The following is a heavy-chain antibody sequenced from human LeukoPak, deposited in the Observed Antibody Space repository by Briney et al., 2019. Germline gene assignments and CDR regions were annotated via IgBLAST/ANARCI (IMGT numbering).Heavy chain of an antibody. CDR3: ARDNSDTVKGDYSSTSYWWFDP. D-gene: IGHD6-13*01. J-gene: IGHJ5*02. V-gene: IGHV1-46*01. CDR2: INPSGDTT. Sequence: ASVKVSCKASGFTFISYYMHWVRQAPGQGLEWMGIINPSGDTTSHAQKFQGRVTMTRDTSTSTVYMEVRRLRSEDTAVYYCARDNSDTVKGDYSSTSYWWFDPWGQGTLVTVSS. CDR1: GFTFISYY.